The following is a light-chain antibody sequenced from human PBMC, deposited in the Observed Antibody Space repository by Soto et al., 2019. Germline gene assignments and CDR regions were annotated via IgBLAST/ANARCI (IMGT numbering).Light chain of an antibody. J-gene: IGLJ1*01. CDR3: NSYTSASTYV. CDR2: DVT. V-gene: IGLV2-14*03. Sequence: QSALTQPASVSGSPGQSITISCTGTGSDIGSYNYVSWYRHHPGKVPKFIIYDVTNRPSGVSDRFSGSKSGNTASLTISGLQAEDEADYYCNSYTSASTYVFGTGTKLTVL. CDR1: GSDIGSYNY.